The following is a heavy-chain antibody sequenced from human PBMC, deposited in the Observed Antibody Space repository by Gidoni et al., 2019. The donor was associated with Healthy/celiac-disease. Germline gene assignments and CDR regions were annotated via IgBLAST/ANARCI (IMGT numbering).Heavy chain of an antibody. D-gene: IGHD6-6*01. Sequence: EVQLLESGGGLVQPGGSLRLSCAASGFTFSSDAMRRVRQAPGKGREWVSAISGRGGSTYYADSVKGRFTISRDNSKNTLYLQMNSLRAEDTAVYYCAKDNSIAARPGYWGQGTLVTVSS. CDR2: ISGRGGST. CDR3: AKDNSIAARPGY. J-gene: IGHJ4*02. V-gene: IGHV3-23*01. CDR1: GFTFSSDA.